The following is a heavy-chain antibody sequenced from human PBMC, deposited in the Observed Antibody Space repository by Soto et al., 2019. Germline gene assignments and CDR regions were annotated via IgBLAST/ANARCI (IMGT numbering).Heavy chain of an antibody. CDR3: AKNVWGITIFGGMEV. J-gene: IGHJ6*02. D-gene: IGHD3-9*01. CDR2: ISGSGGST. V-gene: IGHV3-23*01. Sequence: EVQLWESGGGLVQPGGSLRLSCAASGFTFSSYAMSWVRQAPGKGLEWVSAISGSGGSTYYADSVKGRFTISRDNFKNTLCLQMNSLRAEDTAVYYCAKNVWGITIFGGMEVWGQGTTVTVSS. CDR1: GFTFSSYA.